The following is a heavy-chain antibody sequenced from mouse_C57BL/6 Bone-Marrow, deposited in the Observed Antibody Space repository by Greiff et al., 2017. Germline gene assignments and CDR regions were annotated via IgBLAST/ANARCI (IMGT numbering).Heavy chain of an antibody. V-gene: IGHV5-6*01. CDR3: ARRGVVATDYAMDY. CDR2: ISSGGSYT. D-gene: IGHD1-1*01. J-gene: IGHJ4*01. Sequence: EVQLVESGGDLVKPGGSLKLSCAASGFTFSSYGMSWVRQTPDKRLEWVATISSGGSYTYYPDSVKGRFTISRDNAKNTLYLQMSSLKSEDTAMYYCARRGVVATDYAMDYWGQGTSVTVSS. CDR1: GFTFSSYG.